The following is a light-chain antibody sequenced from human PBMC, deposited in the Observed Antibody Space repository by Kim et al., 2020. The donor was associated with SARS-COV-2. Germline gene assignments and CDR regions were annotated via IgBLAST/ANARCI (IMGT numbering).Light chain of an antibody. CDR2: QDS. Sequence: VSPGQTASITCSGDKLGDEYACWYQQKPGQSPVLVIYQDSKRPSGIPDRLSGSNSGNTATLTISGTQAMDEADYYCQAWDSRSYVVFGGGTQLTVL. CDR3: QAWDSRSYVV. V-gene: IGLV3-1*01. J-gene: IGLJ2*01. CDR1: KLGDEY.